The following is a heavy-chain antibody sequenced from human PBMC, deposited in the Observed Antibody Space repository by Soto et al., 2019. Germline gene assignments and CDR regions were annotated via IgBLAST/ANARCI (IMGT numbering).Heavy chain of an antibody. CDR1: GFTFSSYA. CDR2: ISGSGGST. V-gene: IGHV3-23*01. J-gene: IGHJ4*02. CDR3: AKGDILRYFDWLLPLAG. D-gene: IGHD3-9*01. Sequence: EVQLLESGGGLVQPGGSLRLSCAASGFTFSSYAMSWVRQAPGKGLEWVSAISGSGGSTYYADSVKGRFTISRDNSKNTLYLQMNSLRAEDTAVYYCAKGDILRYFDWLLPLAGWGQGTLVTVSS.